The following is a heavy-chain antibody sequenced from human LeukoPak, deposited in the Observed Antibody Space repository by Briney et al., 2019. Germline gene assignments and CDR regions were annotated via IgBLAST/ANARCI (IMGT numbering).Heavy chain of an antibody. CDR2: VYYSGST. V-gene: IGHV4-39*01. J-gene: IGHJ4*02. Sequence: PSETLSLTCTVSGDSISSSSYHWGWIRQPPGKGLEWIGSVYYSGSTYYNPSLKSRVTISVDTSKNQFSLKVSSVTAADTAVYYCARPHCSSTTCYQSFDFWGQGTLVTVSS. CDR1: GDSISSSSYH. D-gene: IGHD2-2*01. CDR3: ARPHCSSTTCYQSFDF.